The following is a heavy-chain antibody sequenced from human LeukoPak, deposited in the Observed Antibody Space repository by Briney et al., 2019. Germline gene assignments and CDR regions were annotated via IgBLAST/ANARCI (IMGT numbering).Heavy chain of an antibody. V-gene: IGHV4-59*08. CDR3: ARGRVPAAMRVFDP. J-gene: IGHJ5*02. CDR1: GGSISNFY. Sequence: SETLSLTCTVSGGSISNFYWNWMRQPPGRGLEWIGYIYYTGSTNYNPSLESRVTISVDTSKNQFSLKLSSVTAADTAVYYCARGRVPAAMRVFDPWGQGTLVTVSS. CDR2: IYYTGST. D-gene: IGHD2-2*01.